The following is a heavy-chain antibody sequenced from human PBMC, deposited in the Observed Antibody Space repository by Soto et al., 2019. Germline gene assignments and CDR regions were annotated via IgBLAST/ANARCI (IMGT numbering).Heavy chain of an antibody. CDR1: GVSISSGNW. Sequence: SETLSHTCAVSGVSISSGNWWTWVRQTPQRGLEYIGEIFHDGTANYYPSFERRVAISVDTSKNQFSLKLTSVTAADTAIYFCARLVYDTRLNYMYFDFWGQGALVTVSS. CDR3: ARLVYDTRLNYMYFDF. D-gene: IGHD3-10*01. J-gene: IGHJ4*02. CDR2: IFHDGTA. V-gene: IGHV4-4*02.